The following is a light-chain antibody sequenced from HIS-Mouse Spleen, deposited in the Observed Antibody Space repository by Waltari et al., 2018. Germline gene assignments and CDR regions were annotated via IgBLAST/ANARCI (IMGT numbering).Light chain of an antibody. CDR3: QQYYSTPT. Sequence: DIVMTQSPDSLAVSLGERATINCKSSQRVLYSSNNKNYLAWYQQKPGQTPKLLIYWASTRESGVPDRFSGSGSGTDFTLTISSLQAEDVAVYYCQQYYSTPTFGGGTKVEIK. J-gene: IGKJ4*01. V-gene: IGKV4-1*01. CDR2: WAS. CDR1: QRVLYSSNNKNY.